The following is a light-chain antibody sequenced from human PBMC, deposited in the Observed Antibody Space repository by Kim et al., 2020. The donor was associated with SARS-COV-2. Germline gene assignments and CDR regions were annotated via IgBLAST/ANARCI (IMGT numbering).Light chain of an antibody. CDR3: NSRDSNDNVV. CDR2: GKN. Sequence: VALGQTVRITCQGASLRSYDATWYQQKPGQAPIVVIYGKNNRPSGIPDRFSGSSSGNTASLTITGTQAGDEADYYCNSRDSNDNVVFGGGTQLTVL. V-gene: IGLV3-19*01. J-gene: IGLJ2*01. CDR1: SLRSYD.